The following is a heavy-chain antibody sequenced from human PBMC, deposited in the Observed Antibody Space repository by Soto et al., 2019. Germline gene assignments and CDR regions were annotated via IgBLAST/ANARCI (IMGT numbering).Heavy chain of an antibody. J-gene: IGHJ4*02. CDR3: ARDTLFAFDY. D-gene: IGHD2-15*01. Sequence: EVQLVESGGGLVEPGGSMRLSCAASGFTVSSNYMSWVRQAPGKGLEWVSVIYSGGSTYYADSVKGRYTISRDNSNNTLYLQMNSLRAEDTAVYYCARDTLFAFDYWGQGTLVTVSS. V-gene: IGHV3-66*01. CDR2: IYSGGST. CDR1: GFTVSSNY.